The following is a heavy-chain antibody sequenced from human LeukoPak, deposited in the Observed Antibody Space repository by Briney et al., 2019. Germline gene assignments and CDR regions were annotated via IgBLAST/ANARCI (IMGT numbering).Heavy chain of an antibody. D-gene: IGHD3-16*01. V-gene: IGHV4-31*03. CDR2: IYYTGIT. CDR1: GGSISSGSHY. J-gene: IGHJ4*02. CDR3: AASSGVTLGRF. Sequence: SETLSLTCTVSGGSISSGSHYYQWIRQHPGKGLEWIGYIYYTGITSYNPSLKSRVTMSVDTSMDQVSLKVTSLTAADTAVYYCAASSGVTLGRFWGQGALVTVSS.